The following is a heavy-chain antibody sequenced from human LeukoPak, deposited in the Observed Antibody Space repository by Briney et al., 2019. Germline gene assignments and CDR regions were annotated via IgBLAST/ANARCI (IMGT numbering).Heavy chain of an antibody. Sequence: ASVKVSCKASGYTFTSYGISWVRQAPGQGLEWMGWISAYNGNTNYAQKLQGRVTMTTDTSTSTAYMELRSLRSDDTAVYYCARDGPKILSVSFARGGMDVWGQGTTVTVSS. D-gene: IGHD5/OR15-5a*01. J-gene: IGHJ6*02. CDR2: ISAYNGNT. CDR1: GYTFTSYG. V-gene: IGHV1-18*01. CDR3: ARDGPKILSVSFARGGMDV.